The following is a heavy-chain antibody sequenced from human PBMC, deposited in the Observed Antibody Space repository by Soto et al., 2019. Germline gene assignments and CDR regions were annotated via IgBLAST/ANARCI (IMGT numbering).Heavy chain of an antibody. J-gene: IGHJ5*02. Sequence: SLTCAVYGGSFSGYYWSWIRQPPGKGLEWIGEINHSGSTNYNPSLKSRVTISADTSKNQFSLKLSSVTAADTAVYYCARGQSITIFGVVRPNWFDPWGQGTLVTVSS. CDR1: GGSFSGYY. CDR2: INHSGST. D-gene: IGHD3-3*01. CDR3: ARGQSITIFGVVRPNWFDP. V-gene: IGHV4-34*01.